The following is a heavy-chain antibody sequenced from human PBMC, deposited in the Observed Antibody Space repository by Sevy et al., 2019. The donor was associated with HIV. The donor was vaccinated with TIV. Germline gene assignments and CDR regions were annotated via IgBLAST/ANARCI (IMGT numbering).Heavy chain of an antibody. Sequence: ASVKVSCKASGYTFTIYGISWVRQAPEQGLEWMGWISAYSGNTNYAQNLQGRVTMTTDTSTTTAYMELRSLRFDDTAVYYCARTSSYGSGNYFDYWCQGTLVTVSS. CDR2: ISAYSGNT. CDR3: ARTSSYGSGNYFDY. D-gene: IGHD3-10*01. CDR1: GYTFTIYG. V-gene: IGHV1-18*01. J-gene: IGHJ4*02.